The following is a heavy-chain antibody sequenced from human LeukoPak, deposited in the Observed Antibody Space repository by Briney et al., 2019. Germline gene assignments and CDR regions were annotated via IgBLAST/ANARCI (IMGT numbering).Heavy chain of an antibody. CDR1: GFTFSSYS. D-gene: IGHD3-10*01. V-gene: IGHV3-21*01. CDR3: AKDAEFDGSGSPATGFDI. Sequence: GESLRLSCAASGFTFSSYSMNWVRQAPAKGLEWVSSISSSSSYIYYADSVEGRFTISRDNSKNTLYLQMNSLRAEDTAVYYCAKDAEFDGSGSPATGFDIWGQGTMVTVSS. CDR2: ISSSSSYI. J-gene: IGHJ3*02.